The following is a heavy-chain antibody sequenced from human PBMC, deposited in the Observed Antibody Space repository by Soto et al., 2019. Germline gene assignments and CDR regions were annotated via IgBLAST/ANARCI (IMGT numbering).Heavy chain of an antibody. D-gene: IGHD3-10*01. CDR2: IIPIFGTA. Sequence: ASVKVSCKASGGTFSSYSISWVRQAPGQGLEWMGGIIPIFGTANYAQKFQGRVTITADESTSTAYMELSSLRSEDTAVYYCARVRRNHGSGSYYYGMDVWGQGTTVTVSS. V-gene: IGHV1-69*13. CDR1: GGTFSSYS. J-gene: IGHJ6*02. CDR3: ARVRRNHGSGSYYYGMDV.